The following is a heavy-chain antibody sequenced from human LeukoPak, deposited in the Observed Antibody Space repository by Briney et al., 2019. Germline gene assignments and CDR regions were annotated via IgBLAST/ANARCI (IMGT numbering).Heavy chain of an antibody. CDR3: ARGEGHGSYYFDF. CDR1: GGSISSFY. CDR2: IYYSGST. J-gene: IGHJ4*02. D-gene: IGHD1-26*01. Sequence: SETLSLTCTVSGGSISSFYWSWIRQPPGKGLDWIGYIYYSGSTNYNPSLKSRVTISVDTSKNQFSLKLSSVTAADTAVYCCARGEGHGSYYFDFWGQGTLVTVSS. V-gene: IGHV4-59*01.